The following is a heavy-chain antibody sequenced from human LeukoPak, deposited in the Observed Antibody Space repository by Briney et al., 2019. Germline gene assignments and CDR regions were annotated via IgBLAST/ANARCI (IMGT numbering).Heavy chain of an antibody. J-gene: IGHJ6*03. CDR2: ISYPGST. Sequence: SETLSLTCTVSGGSISSYYWSWIRQPPGKGLDWIGYISYPGSTNYNPSLNSRVTISIDTSKNQFSLKLSSVTAADTAVYYCARGVGELLSYYYYYYMDVWGKGTTVIISS. CDR3: ARGVGELLSYYYYYYMDV. D-gene: IGHD3-10*01. CDR1: GGSISSYY. V-gene: IGHV4-59*01.